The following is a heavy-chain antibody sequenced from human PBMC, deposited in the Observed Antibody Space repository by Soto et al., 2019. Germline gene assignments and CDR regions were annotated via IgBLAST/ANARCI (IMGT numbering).Heavy chain of an antibody. CDR2: IYYSGRT. CDR1: GGSISSYF. V-gene: IGHV4-59*01. D-gene: IGHD3-9*01. CDR3: ASGGWTYDILTGYYL. J-gene: IGHJ3*01. Sequence: SETLSLTCTVSGGSISSYFWSWIRQPPGKGLEWIGYIYYSGRTNYNPSLKSRVTISVDTSKKQISLKLSSVTAADSAVYYCASGGWTYDILTGYYLWGQGTMVTVSS.